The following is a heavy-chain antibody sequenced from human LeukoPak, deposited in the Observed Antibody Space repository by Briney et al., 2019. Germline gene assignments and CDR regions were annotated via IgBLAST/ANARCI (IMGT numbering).Heavy chain of an antibody. CDR3: AREYSRDYYYYMDV. CDR1: GYTFTSYG. CDR2: ISAYNGNT. V-gene: IGHV1-18*01. D-gene: IGHD5-18*01. Sequence: ASVKVSCKASGYTFTSYGISWVRQAPGQGLEWVGWISAYNGNTNYAQKLQGRVTMTTDTSTSTAYMELSSLRSEDTAVYYCAREYSRDYYYYMDVWGKGTTVTVSS. J-gene: IGHJ6*03.